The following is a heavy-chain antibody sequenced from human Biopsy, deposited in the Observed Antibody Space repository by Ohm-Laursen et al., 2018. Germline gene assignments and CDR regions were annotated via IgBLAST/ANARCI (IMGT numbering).Heavy chain of an antibody. CDR3: ARDRGYYSDRTVPGYFDL. J-gene: IGHJ2*01. D-gene: IGHD3-22*01. Sequence: TLSLTCSVSGGSMTGYEWSWIRLAPGKGLEWIGYIYYSGGTKYNPSLQSRVTISVDTSKNHFSLRLRSVTPADTAIYYCARDRGYYSDRTVPGYFDLWGRGTLVTVSS. CDR1: GGSMTGYE. V-gene: IGHV4-59*01. CDR2: IYYSGGT.